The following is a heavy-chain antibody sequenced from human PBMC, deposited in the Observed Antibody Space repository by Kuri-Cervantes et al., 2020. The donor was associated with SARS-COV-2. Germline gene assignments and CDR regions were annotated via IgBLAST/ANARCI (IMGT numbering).Heavy chain of an antibody. Sequence: LRLSCTVSGGSISSGDYYWSWIRQPPGKGLEWIGYIYYSGSTYYNPSLKSRVTISVDTSKNHFSLELSSVTAADTALYYCASQLSTDYGLFYFDNWGQGTLVTVSS. J-gene: IGHJ4*02. CDR2: IYYSGST. CDR3: ASQLSTDYGLFYFDN. D-gene: IGHD3-16*01. V-gene: IGHV4-30-4*08. CDR1: GGSISSGDYY.